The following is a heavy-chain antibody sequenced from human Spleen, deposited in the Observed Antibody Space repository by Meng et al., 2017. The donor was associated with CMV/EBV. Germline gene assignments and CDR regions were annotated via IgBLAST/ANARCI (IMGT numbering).Heavy chain of an antibody. CDR1: GFTFDDYT. CDR2: ISWDGDST. J-gene: IGHJ4*02. D-gene: IGHD3-22*01. CDR3: GKESSSGIDY. Sequence: GESLKISCAASGFTFDDYTMHWVRQAPGKGLEWVSLISWDGDSTYYADYVKGRFTISRDNSKNSLSLQMNSLRTDDTALYYCGKESSSGIDYWGQGNLVTVSS. V-gene: IGHV3-43*01.